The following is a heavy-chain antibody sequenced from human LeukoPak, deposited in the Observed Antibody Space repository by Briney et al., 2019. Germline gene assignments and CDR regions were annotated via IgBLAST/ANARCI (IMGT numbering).Heavy chain of an antibody. J-gene: IGHJ4*02. CDR3: ARHEGSSGWYKY. V-gene: IGHV4-59*08. CDR2: IYDSGTTSGST. D-gene: IGHD6-19*01. Sequence: RPSETLSLTCTVSGVSIISYYWTWIRQPPGKGLEWIGYIYDSGTTSGSTKYNLSLKSRVTISVDTSKNQFSLKLSSVTAADTAVYYCARHEGSSGWYKYWGQGTLVTVSS. CDR1: GVSIISYY.